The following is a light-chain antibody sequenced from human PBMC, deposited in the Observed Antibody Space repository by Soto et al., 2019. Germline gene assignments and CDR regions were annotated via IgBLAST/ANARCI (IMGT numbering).Light chain of an antibody. V-gene: IGKV3-20*01. CDR2: GAS. CDR3: QQYASSPWT. CDR1: QSVSSN. J-gene: IGKJ1*01. Sequence: EIVMTQSPATLSVSPGERATLSCRASQSVSSNLAWYQQKPGQAPRLLIYGASSRATGVPDRISGSGSGTDFALTINRLEAEDFAVYYCQQYASSPWTFGQGTKVDIK.